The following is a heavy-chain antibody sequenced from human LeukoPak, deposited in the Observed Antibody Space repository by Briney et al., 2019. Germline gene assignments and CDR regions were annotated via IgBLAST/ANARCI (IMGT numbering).Heavy chain of an antibody. V-gene: IGHV3-30-3*01. CDR3: ARDAAIVGTHPPDY. CDR1: GFTFSSYA. CDR2: ISYDGSNK. Sequence: GGSLRLSCAASGFTFSSYAMHWVRQAPGKGLEWVAVISYDGSNKYYADSVKGRFTISRDNSKNTLYLQMNSLRAEDTAVYYCARDAAIVGTHPPDYWGQGTLVTVSS. J-gene: IGHJ4*02. D-gene: IGHD1-26*01.